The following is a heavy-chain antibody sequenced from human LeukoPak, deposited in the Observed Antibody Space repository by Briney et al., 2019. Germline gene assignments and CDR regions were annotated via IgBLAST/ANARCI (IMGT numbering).Heavy chain of an antibody. V-gene: IGHV4-39*01. J-gene: IGHJ5*02. CDR1: GVSISSSNSY. Sequence: PSETLSLTCTVSGVSISSSNSYWGWIRQPPGKGLEWIGSIYYSGNTYYNASLKSQVSISIDTSKNQFSLKLSSVTAADTAVYYCARHRVPRWRHVPYGSHSWFDPWGQGTLVTVSS. CDR2: IYYSGNT. CDR3: ARHRVPRWRHVPYGSHSWFDP. D-gene: IGHD3-10*01.